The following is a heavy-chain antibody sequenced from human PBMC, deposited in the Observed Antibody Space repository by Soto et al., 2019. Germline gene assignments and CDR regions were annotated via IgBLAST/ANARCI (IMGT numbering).Heavy chain of an antibody. CDR2: VYYTGKT. CDR3: ARTVWELHAFDI. Sequence: PXGTLTLTCTVSGASIDNYSWTWVRQSPGKGLEWIGYVYYTGKTNYDPSLMSRVTISIDMSKTQYSLRLSSVTAADTAVYYCARTVWELHAFDIWGQGTLVTVSS. V-gene: IGHV4-59*01. J-gene: IGHJ3*02. D-gene: IGHD1-26*01. CDR1: GASIDNYS.